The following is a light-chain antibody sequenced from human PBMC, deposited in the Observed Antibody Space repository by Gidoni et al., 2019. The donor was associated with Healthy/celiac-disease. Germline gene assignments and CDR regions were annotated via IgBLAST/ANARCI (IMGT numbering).Light chain of an antibody. CDR3: QQRSNWGLT. Sequence: EIVLTQSPATLSVSPGERATLSCRASQSVSSYLAWYQQKPGQAHRLLIYDASNRATGIPARFSGSGSGTDFTLTISSLEPEDFAVYYCQQRSNWGLTFGGGTKVEIK. CDR2: DAS. CDR1: QSVSSY. J-gene: IGKJ4*01. V-gene: IGKV3-11*01.